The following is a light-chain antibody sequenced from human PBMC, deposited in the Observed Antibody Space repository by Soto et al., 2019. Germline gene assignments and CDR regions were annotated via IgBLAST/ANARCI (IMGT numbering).Light chain of an antibody. CDR2: EVN. CDR1: SSDIGTYKY. J-gene: IGLJ1*01. Sequence: QSVLTQPPSASGPPGQSVTISCTGTSSDIGTYKYVSWYQQHPGKAPKLIIYEVNERPSGVPDRFSGSKSGNTASLTVPGLRAEDEADYYCSSYVTSNNLRVFGTGTKVTVL. CDR3: SSYVTSNNLRV. V-gene: IGLV2-8*01.